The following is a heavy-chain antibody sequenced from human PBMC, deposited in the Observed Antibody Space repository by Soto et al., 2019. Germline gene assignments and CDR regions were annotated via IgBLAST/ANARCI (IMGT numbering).Heavy chain of an antibody. CDR3: ATPIGKEHCRGGSRFPGGDY. V-gene: IGHV3-23*01. CDR2: ISGSGGST. D-gene: IGHD2-15*01. J-gene: IGHJ4*02. Sequence: EVQLLESGGGLVQPGGSLRLSCAASGFTFSSYAMTWVRQAPGKGLEWVSAISGSGGSTHYADSVKGRFTIPRGNSKNPPDLQMNRLRAEDTAVNYCATPIGKEHCRGGSRFPGGDYWGQGTLVTVSS. CDR1: GFTFSSYA.